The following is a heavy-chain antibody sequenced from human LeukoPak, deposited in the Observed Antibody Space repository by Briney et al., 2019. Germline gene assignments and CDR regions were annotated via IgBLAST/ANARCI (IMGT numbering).Heavy chain of an antibody. CDR1: GYSISSGYY. V-gene: IGHV4-38-2*02. CDR3: ARDPGYAYFDA. J-gene: IGHJ4*02. D-gene: IGHD2-8*01. Sequence: SETLSLTCTVSGYSISSGYYWGWIRQPPGKGLEWIGSIYHSGRTYYKPSLESRVTISLDASRNQFSLKLTSVTVADTALYYCARDPGYAYFDAWGQGTLVTVSS. CDR2: IYHSGRT.